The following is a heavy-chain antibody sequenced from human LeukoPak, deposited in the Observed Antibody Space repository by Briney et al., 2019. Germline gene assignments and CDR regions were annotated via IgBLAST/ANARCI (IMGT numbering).Heavy chain of an antibody. CDR3: ARDRRGGGSGRYYYYYGMDV. V-gene: IGHV3-30-3*01. J-gene: IGHJ6*02. D-gene: IGHD3-10*01. CDR2: ISDDGNNK. Sequence: GGSPRLSCAASGFTFSTYALHWVRQAPGKGLEWVAVISDDGNNKYYADSVKGRFTIYRDNSKDTLYLQMNSLRAEDTAVYYCARDRRGGGSGRYYYYYGMDVWGQGTTVTVSS. CDR1: GFTFSTYA.